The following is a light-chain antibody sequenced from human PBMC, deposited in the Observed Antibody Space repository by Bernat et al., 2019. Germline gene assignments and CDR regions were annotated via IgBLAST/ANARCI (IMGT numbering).Light chain of an antibody. CDR3: QQSYVIPYT. CDR1: EHITNF. Sequence: DIQMTQSPSSLSASVGDRVTITRRPSEHITNFLNWYQQKPGKAPNLLIYAASSLQSGVPIRFSGSGSGTEFNITISSLQPEDFATYSCQQSYVIPYTFGQGTKLEIK. J-gene: IGKJ2*01. V-gene: IGKV1-39*01. CDR2: AAS.